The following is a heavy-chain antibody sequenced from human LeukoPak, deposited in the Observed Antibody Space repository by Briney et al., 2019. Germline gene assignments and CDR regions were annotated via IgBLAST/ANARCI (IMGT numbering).Heavy chain of an antibody. CDR2: IKLDGTET. J-gene: IGHJ4*02. Sequence: GGSLRLSCAASGFTFSSYWMSWVRQAPGKGLEWVANIKLDGTETFYVDSVKGRLTISRDNAKNSLYLQMNSLRAEDTAVYYCARDFRRADFDYWGQGTLVTVSS. CDR1: GFTFSSYW. CDR3: ARDFRRADFDY. V-gene: IGHV3-7*01.